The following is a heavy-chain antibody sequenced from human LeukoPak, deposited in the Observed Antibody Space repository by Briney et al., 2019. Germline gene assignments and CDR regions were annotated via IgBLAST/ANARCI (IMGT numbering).Heavy chain of an antibody. V-gene: IGHV4-38-2*02. CDR2: IYHSGST. J-gene: IGHJ4*02. Sequence: SETLSLTCTVSGYSISSGYYWGWIRQPPGKGLEWIGSIYHSGSTYYNPSHKSRVTISVDTSKNQFSLKLSSVTAADTAVYYCARGDGDFDYWGQGTLVTVSS. CDR1: GYSISSGYY. CDR3: ARGDGDFDY.